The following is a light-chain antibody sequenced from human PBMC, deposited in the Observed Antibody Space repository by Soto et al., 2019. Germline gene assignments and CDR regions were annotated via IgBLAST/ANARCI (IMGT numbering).Light chain of an antibody. V-gene: IGLV2-8*01. Sequence: QSALTQPPSASGSAGQSVTISCTGTSSDVGGYNYVSWYQQHPGKAPKLIIYEVYKRPSGVPDRFSGSKSGNTAALTVSGLQAEDEADYYCSSYVGTNSYVFGTGTKLTVL. CDR2: EVY. CDR3: SSYVGTNSYV. J-gene: IGLJ1*01. CDR1: SSDVGGYNY.